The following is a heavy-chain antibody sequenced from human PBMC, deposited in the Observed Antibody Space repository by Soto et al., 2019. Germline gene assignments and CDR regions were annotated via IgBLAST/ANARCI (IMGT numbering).Heavy chain of an antibody. CDR2: IKSKTDGGTT. J-gene: IGHJ6*02. CDR3: TPHPSPRVGATAYYYYYGMDV. CDR1: GFTFSNAW. V-gene: IGHV3-15*01. Sequence: GGSLRLSCAASGFTFSNAWMSWVRQAPGKGLEWVGRIKSKTDGGTTDYAAPVKGRFTISRDDSKNTLYLQMNSLKTEDTAVYYCTPHPSPRVGATAYYYYYGMDVWGQGTTVTVSS. D-gene: IGHD1-26*01.